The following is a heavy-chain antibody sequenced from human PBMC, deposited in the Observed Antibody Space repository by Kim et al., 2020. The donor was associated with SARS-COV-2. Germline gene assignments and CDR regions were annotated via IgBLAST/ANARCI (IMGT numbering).Heavy chain of an antibody. Sequence: ASVKVSCKASGYTFINYGISWVRQAPGQGLEWMGWISVYNDNTNYAQKLQGRVTMTADTSTSTAYMELRSLRSDDTAVYYCAREGRGYTSSSAYYYYGMDVWGQGTTVTVSS. D-gene: IGHD6-6*01. J-gene: IGHJ6*02. CDR3: AREGRGYTSSSAYYYYGMDV. CDR2: ISVYNDNT. CDR1: GYTFINYG. V-gene: IGHV1-18*01.